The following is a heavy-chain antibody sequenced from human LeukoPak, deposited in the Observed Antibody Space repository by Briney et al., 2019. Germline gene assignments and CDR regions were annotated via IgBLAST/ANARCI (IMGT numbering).Heavy chain of an antibody. J-gene: IGHJ4*02. CDR2: IYHSGST. CDR1: GGSISSSNW. D-gene: IGHD3-22*01. CDR3: ARSVNYYDSSGYEQFLDY. V-gene: IGHV4-4*02. Sequence: PSGTLSLTCAVSGGSISSSNWWSWVRQPPGKGLEWIGEIYHSGSTNYNPSPKSRVTISVDKSKNQFSLKLSSVTAADTAVYYCARSVNYYDSSGYEQFLDYWGQGTLVTVSS.